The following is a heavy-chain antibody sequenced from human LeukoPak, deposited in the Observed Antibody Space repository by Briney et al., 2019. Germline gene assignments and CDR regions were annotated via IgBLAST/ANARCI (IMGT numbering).Heavy chain of an antibody. V-gene: IGHV1-46*01. J-gene: IGHJ4*02. CDR1: GYTFTSNY. Sequence: AASVKVSCKASGYTFTSNYIHWLRQAPGQPLEWMGMIYPRDGSTSYPQKLQRRVTVTRATSTSTVHMELSGLRSEGTAVYYCARDQEGFDYWGQGTLVSVSS. CDR2: IYPRDGST. CDR3: ARDQEGFDY.